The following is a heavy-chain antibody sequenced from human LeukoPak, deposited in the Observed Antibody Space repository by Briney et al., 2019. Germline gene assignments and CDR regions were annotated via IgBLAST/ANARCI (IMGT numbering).Heavy chain of an antibody. D-gene: IGHD3-16*01. CDR2: MNPNTGTT. CDR3: ARGRLSLITARANFFDY. V-gene: IGHV1-8*03. Sequence: ASVKVSCNASGYTFTSYDINWVRQATGQGLEWMGWMNPNTGTTGYAEKFQGRVTFSRDTSKTTAYMEVSSLRSDDTAVYYCARGRLSLITARANFFDYWGQGTRVTVSS. CDR1: GYTFTSYD. J-gene: IGHJ4*02.